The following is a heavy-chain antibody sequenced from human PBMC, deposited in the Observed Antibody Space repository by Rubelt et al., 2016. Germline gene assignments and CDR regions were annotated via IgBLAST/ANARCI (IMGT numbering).Heavy chain of an antibody. Sequence: QLQLQESGPGLVKPSETLSLTCTVSGGSISSYYWRWIRQPPGKGLEWIGSIYYSWSTYYNPYLKSLFTVSVDTSKNHFSLKLSSVASADSAVEYCARDLIAVAGIDYWGQGTLVTVSS. J-gene: IGHJ4*02. CDR2: IYYSWST. CDR1: GGSISSYY. CDR3: ARDLIAVAGIDY. D-gene: IGHD6-19*01. V-gene: IGHV4-59*12.